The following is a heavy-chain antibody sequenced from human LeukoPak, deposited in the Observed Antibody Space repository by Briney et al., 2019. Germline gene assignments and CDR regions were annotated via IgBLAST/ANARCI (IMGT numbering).Heavy chain of an antibody. Sequence: GGSLRLSCAASGFTFSSYAMSWVRQAPGKGLGWVSTISGSTGNTYYADSVKGRFTISRDNSKYTLYLQMNSLRAEDTAFYYCAKRDSSGWYYFDYWGQGTLVTVSS. J-gene: IGHJ4*02. CDR3: AKRDSSGWYYFDY. V-gene: IGHV3-23*01. CDR1: GFTFSSYA. D-gene: IGHD6-19*01. CDR2: ISGSTGNT.